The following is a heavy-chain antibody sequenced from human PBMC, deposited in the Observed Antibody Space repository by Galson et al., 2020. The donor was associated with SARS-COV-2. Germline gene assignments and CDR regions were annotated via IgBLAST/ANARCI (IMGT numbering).Heavy chain of an antibody. J-gene: IGHJ6*02. CDR1: GGSISSGDYY. D-gene: IGHD3-3*01. CDR3: ARVRGDFWSGYYTPYGMDV. Sequence: SETLSLTCTVSGGSISSGDYYWSWIRQPPGKGLEWIGYIYYSGSTYYNPSLKSRVTISVDTSKNQFSLKLSSVTAADTAVYYCARVRGDFWSGYYTPYGMDVWGQGTTVTVSS. CDR2: IYYSGST. V-gene: IGHV4-30-4*01.